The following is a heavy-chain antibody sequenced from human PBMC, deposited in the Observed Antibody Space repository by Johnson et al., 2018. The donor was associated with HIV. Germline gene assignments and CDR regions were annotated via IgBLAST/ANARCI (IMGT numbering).Heavy chain of an antibody. CDR1: GFTFSSYG. V-gene: IGHV3-30*03. D-gene: IGHD6-13*01. CDR2: ISYDGSNK. Sequence: VQLVESGGGVVQPGRSLRLSCAASGFTFSSYGMHWVRQAPGKGLEWVAVISYDGSNKYYADSVKGRFTISRDNAKNSLYLQMNSLRAEDTALYDCARNDTPLRAAAGVDAFDIWGQGTMVTVSS. CDR3: ARNDTPLRAAAGVDAFDI. J-gene: IGHJ3*02.